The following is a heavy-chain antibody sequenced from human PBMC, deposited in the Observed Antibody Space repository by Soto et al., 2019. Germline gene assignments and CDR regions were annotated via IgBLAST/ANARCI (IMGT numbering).Heavy chain of an antibody. Sequence: EVQLVESGGGLVKPGGSLRLSCAVSGLTFSNAWMTWVRQAPGKGLEWVGRIKSRTDGGTTDFAAPVTGRFTISGDDSKNTLYLKMNSLKTEDTAVYYCTTQYYYDSSGSFLSWGQGTLFTVAS. CDR3: TTQYYYDSSGSFLS. J-gene: IGHJ4*02. D-gene: IGHD3-22*01. CDR1: GLTFSNAW. V-gene: IGHV3-15*01. CDR2: IKSRTDGGTT.